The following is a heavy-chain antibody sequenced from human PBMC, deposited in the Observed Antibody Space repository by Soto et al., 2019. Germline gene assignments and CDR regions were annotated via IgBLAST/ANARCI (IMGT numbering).Heavy chain of an antibody. Sequence: QVPLQESGPGLVKPSGTLSLTCTVSGGSISSSNWWSWVRQPPVKGLEWIGEIYHSGSTNYNPSLKSRVTISVDKSKNQFSLKLSSVTAADTAVYYCARVESSKESNWFDPWGQGTLVTVSS. CDR3: ARVESSKESNWFDP. V-gene: IGHV4-4*02. CDR1: GGSISSSNW. CDR2: IYHSGST. D-gene: IGHD4-4*01. J-gene: IGHJ5*02.